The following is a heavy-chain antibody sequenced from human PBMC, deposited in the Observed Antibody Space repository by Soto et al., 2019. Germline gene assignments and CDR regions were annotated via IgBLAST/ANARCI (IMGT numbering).Heavy chain of an antibody. CDR3: AKDRKSGSRWYWDY. J-gene: IGHJ4*02. CDR1: EFTFSNYW. V-gene: IGHV3-74*01. CDR2: IKGDGSIT. Sequence: GGSLRLSCAASEFTFSNYWMHWVRQAPGKGLVWASRIKGDGSITNYADSVKGRFTISRDNSKNTLYLQMNSLRAEDTAVYYCAKDRKSGSRWYWDYWGQGTLVTVSS. D-gene: IGHD6-19*01.